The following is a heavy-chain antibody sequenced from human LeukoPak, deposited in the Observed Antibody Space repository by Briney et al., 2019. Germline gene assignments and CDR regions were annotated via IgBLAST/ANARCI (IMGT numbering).Heavy chain of an antibody. CDR3: ARVGHCSSTACFIDY. D-gene: IGHD2-2*01. J-gene: IGHJ4*02. CDR2: ISSSGSTT. CDR1: GFTFSSYS. Sequence: GGSLRLSCAASGFTFSSYSVNWVRQAPGKGLEWVSYISSSGSTTYYADSVKGRFTISRDNAKNTLYPEMNSLRAEDTAVYYCARVGHCSSTACFIDYWGQGTLVTVSS. V-gene: IGHV3-48*04.